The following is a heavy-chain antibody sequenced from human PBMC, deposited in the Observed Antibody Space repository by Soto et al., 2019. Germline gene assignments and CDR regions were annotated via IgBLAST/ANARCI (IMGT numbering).Heavy chain of an antibody. V-gene: IGHV5-51*01. Sequence: GESLMIACKGSAYRFTGYWIGRVRHLPGKGLEWMGIIYPDDSDTRYSPSFQGQVTISADKSINTAYLQWSSLKDSDTAMYYCARGGVTTRTFDYWGQGTMVTVSS. J-gene: IGHJ4*02. CDR3: ARGGVTTRTFDY. CDR2: IYPDDSDT. CDR1: AYRFTGYW. D-gene: IGHD1-1*01.